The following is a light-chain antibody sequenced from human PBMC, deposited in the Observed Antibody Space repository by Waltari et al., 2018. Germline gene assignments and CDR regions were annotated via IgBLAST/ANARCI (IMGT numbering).Light chain of an antibody. CDR2: EYD. Sequence: NFMLTPPHSVSESPGKSVTISCSRSRGIIARTDVQWYQLRPSSAPTTGIYEYDQRPYGRPTRFCGSIGISPNSYSITISGLKTEDYADYCCQSYDHSDHVVFGGGTKLTVL. J-gene: IGLJ2*01. CDR1: RGIIARTD. V-gene: IGLV6-57*03. CDR3: QSYDHSDHVV.